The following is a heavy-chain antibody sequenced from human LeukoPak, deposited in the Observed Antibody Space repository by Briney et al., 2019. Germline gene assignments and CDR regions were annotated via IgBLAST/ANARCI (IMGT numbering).Heavy chain of an antibody. Sequence: SVKVSCKASRGTFSSYAISWVRQAPGQGLEWMGGVIPIFGTANYAQKFQGRVTMTTDTSTSTAYMELRSLRSDDTAVYYCARAVDTAMAGYYYYMDVWGKGTTVSVPS. CDR3: ARAVDTAMAGYYYYMDV. J-gene: IGHJ6*03. CDR2: VIPIFGTA. D-gene: IGHD5-18*01. V-gene: IGHV1-69*05. CDR1: RGTFSSYA.